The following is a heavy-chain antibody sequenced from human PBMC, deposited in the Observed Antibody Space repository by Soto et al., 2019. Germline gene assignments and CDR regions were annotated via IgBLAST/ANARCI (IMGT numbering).Heavy chain of an antibody. D-gene: IGHD1-1*01. Sequence: SETLSLTCTVSGASISGFYWSWIRKSAGKGLEWIGRTYATGTTDYNPSLKSRVMMSVDTSKKQFSLKLRSVTAADTAVYYCVRDGTKTLRDWFDPWGQGISVTVSS. V-gene: IGHV4-4*07. J-gene: IGHJ5*02. CDR2: TYATGTT. CDR3: VRDGTKTLRDWFDP. CDR1: GASISGFY.